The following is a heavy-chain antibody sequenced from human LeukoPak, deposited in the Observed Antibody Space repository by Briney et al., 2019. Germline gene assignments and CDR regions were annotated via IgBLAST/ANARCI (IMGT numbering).Heavy chain of an antibody. J-gene: IGHJ4*02. CDR3: ARALWPYYFDY. CDR2: IWYDGSNE. CDR1: GFTFSSYG. V-gene: IGHV3-33*01. D-gene: IGHD2-21*01. Sequence: GGSLRLSCAASGFTFSSYGMHWVRQAPGRGLEWVAIIWYDGSNEYYADSVKGRLTISRDNSENTLYLQMNSLRAEDTAVYYCARALWPYYFDYWGQGTLVTVSS.